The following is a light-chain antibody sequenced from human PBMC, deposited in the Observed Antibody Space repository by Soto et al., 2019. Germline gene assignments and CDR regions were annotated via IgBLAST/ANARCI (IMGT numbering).Light chain of an antibody. J-gene: IGKJ4*02. CDR1: QSVNRY. V-gene: IGKV3-11*01. CDR2: AAL. Sequence: ELVLTQSPATLCFYRGHGATLSCRASQSVNRYLAWYQQKPGQAPRLLIYAALNRATGIPARFSGSGSGTDFTLTISSLEPEDFAVYYCQQRNNWPLTFGGGTKVDIK. CDR3: QQRNNWPLT.